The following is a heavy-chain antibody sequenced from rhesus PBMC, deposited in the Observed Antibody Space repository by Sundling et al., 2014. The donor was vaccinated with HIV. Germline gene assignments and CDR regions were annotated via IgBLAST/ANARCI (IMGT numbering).Heavy chain of an antibody. J-gene: IGHJ6*01. CDR2: IYWDDDK. Sequence: QVTLKESGPALVKPTQTLTLTCSFSGFSLSTFGMGVGWIRQPPGKTLEWLAYIYWDDDKRYTTSLKSRLTISKDTSKNQVVLTMTNMDPVDTATYYCARHSYGGLDSWGQGVVVTVSS. CDR3: ARHSYGGLDS. CDR1: GFSLSTFGMG. V-gene: IGHV2-174*02. D-gene: IGHD5-12*01.